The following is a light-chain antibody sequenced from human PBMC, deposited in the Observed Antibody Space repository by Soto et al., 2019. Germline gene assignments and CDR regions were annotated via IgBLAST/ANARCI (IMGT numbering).Light chain of an antibody. J-gene: IGKJ1*01. V-gene: IGKV3-15*01. CDR3: QQFNNWPRT. Sequence: EIAMTQSPATLSVSPGERATLSCRASQSVSSKLAWYQQTPGQAPRLLIYDASTRATGIPARFSGSGSGTEFTLTISSLQSEDFAVYYCQQFNNWPRTFGQGTKVDNK. CDR2: DAS. CDR1: QSVSSK.